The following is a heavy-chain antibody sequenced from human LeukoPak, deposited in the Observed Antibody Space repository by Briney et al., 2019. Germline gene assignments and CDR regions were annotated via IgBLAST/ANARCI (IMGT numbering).Heavy chain of an antibody. V-gene: IGHV4-30-2*01. J-gene: IGHJ4*02. CDR3: ARGGSSLGY. Sequence: SQTLSLTCTVSGGSISSGGYYWSWIRQPPGKGLEWIGYIYHSGSTYYNPSLKSRVTISVDRSKNQFSLKLSSVTAADTAVYYCARGGSSLGYWGQGTLVTVSS. CDR1: GGSISSGGYY. D-gene: IGHD1-26*01. CDR2: IYHSGST.